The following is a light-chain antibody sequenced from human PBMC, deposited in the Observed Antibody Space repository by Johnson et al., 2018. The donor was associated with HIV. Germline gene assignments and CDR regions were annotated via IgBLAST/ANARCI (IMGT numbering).Light chain of an antibody. CDR3: GTWESSLHASYV. CDR1: NSNIGNNY. J-gene: IGLJ1*01. V-gene: IGLV1-51*01. Sequence: QSVLTQPPSVSAAPGQKVTISCSGSNSNIGNNYVSWYQHLPGTAPKLLIYDNDQRPSGIPDRFSAYKSGTSATLDITGLQTGDGADYDCGTWESSLHASYVRGSATYVAVL. CDR2: DND.